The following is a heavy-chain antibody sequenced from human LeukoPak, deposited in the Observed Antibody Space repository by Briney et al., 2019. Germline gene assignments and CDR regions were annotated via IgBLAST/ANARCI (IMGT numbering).Heavy chain of an antibody. CDR1: GFTFRSYS. J-gene: IGHJ4*02. D-gene: IGHD3-16*01. V-gene: IGHV3-48*01. CDR2: IRSFSGTI. CDR3: ARDQGGEQSY. Sequence: VGSLRLSCAPSGFTFRSYSMNWVPHAPGKRREWGSYIRSFSGTIYYADSVKGRFTISRDNAKNSLYLQMNSLRAEDTAVYYCARDQGGEQSYWGQGTLVTVSS.